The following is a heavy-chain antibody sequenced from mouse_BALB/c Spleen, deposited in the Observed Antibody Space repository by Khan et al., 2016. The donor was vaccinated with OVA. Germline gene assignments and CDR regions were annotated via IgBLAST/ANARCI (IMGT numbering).Heavy chain of an antibody. CDR3: AICYDYETSYCDV. CDR2: IYPGTGSI. V-gene: IGHV1S132*01. CDR1: GYIFTSYW. D-gene: IGHD2-4*01. Sequence: VQLQESGAELVRPGASVKLSCKTSGYIFTSYWIHWVKQRSGQGLEWIARIYPGTGSIFFNEKFKGKATLTADKSSSTAYMQLSSLKSEDSAVYFCAICYDYETSYCDVWGAGTTVTVSS. J-gene: IGHJ1*01.